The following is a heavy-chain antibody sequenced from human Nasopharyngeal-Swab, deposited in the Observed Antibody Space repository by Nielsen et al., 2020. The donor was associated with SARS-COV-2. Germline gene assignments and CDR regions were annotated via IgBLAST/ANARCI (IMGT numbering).Heavy chain of an antibody. J-gene: IGHJ5*02. V-gene: IGHV4-59*08. CDR2: VHYSGNT. Sequence: SETLSLTCIVSGDSTNSYYCHWIRQAPGKGLEWIGYVHYSGNTNYNPSLKSRVTISVDTSKNQFSLKVTSVTAADTAVYYCARSGGYRGWFDPWGQGTLVTVPS. CDR3: ARSGGYRGWFDP. CDR1: GDSTNSYY. D-gene: IGHD5-12*01.